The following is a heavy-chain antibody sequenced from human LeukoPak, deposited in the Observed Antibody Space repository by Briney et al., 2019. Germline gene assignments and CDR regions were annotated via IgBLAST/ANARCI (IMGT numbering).Heavy chain of an antibody. Sequence: GGSLRLSCAASGLTFSSYAMTWVRQAPGKGLEWVSSVTDRGGNTYYADSVKGRFTISRDNSKNTLYLQMNSLRAEDTAVYYCAKDRRIAAAGKYYYYYYGMEVWGQGTTVTVSS. V-gene: IGHV3-23*01. J-gene: IGHJ6*02. CDR2: VTDRGGNT. D-gene: IGHD6-13*01. CDR3: AKDRRIAAAGKYYYYYYGMEV. CDR1: GLTFSSYA.